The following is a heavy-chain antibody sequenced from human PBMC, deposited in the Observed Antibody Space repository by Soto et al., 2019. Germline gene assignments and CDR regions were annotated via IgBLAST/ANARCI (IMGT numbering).Heavy chain of an antibody. CDR2: IVVGSGKT. J-gene: IGHJ4*02. Sequence: SVKVSCKASGFTFTSSAVQWVRQARGQRLEWIGWIVVGSGKTNYAQKFQERVTITRDMSTSTAYMELSSLRSEDTAVYYCAADDSSGYYYFDYWGQGTLVTVSS. D-gene: IGHD3-22*01. V-gene: IGHV1-58*01. CDR1: GFTFTSSA. CDR3: AADDSSGYYYFDY.